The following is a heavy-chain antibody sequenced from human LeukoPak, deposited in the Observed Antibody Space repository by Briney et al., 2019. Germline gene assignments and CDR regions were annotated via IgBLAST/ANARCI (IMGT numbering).Heavy chain of an antibody. V-gene: IGHV3-48*03. CDR1: EFTFSSFE. CDR2: IRSSGSTT. CDR3: ARDRIGYSYGIDH. D-gene: IGHD5-18*01. Sequence: GGSLRLSCAASEFTFSSFEMNWVRQAPGKGLEWVSYIRSSGSTTYYADSVKGRFTISRDNAKSSLYLQMNSLRDEDTAIYYCARDRIGYSYGIDHWGQGTLVTVSS. J-gene: IGHJ4*02.